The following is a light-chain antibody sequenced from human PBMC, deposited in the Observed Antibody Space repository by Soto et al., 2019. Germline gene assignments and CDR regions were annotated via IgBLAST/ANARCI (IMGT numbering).Light chain of an antibody. J-gene: IGLJ2*01. CDR2: TNN. CDR1: NSNIGTNT. Sequence: QTVVTQPPSASGTPGQRVTISCSGSNSNIGTNTVHWYRQLPGTSPKLLIYTNNQRPSGVPDRFSGYKSGTSASLAISGLQSEDEADYYCAAWDDSLNGVLLGGGTKVTVL. V-gene: IGLV1-44*01. CDR3: AAWDDSLNGVL.